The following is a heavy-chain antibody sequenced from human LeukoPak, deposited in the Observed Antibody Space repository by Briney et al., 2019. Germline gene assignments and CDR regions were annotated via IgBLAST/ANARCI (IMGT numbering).Heavy chain of an antibody. CDR1: GGTFSSYA. J-gene: IGHJ6*02. D-gene: IGHD5-18*01. V-gene: IGHV1-69*04. CDR2: IIPIFGIA. CDR3: AAEYSYGFMDV. Sequence: SVKVSCKASGGTFSSYAISWVRQAPGQGLEWMGRIIPIFGIANYVQKFQGRVTITADKSTSTAYMELSSLRSEDTAVYYCAAEYSYGFMDVWGQGTTVTVSS.